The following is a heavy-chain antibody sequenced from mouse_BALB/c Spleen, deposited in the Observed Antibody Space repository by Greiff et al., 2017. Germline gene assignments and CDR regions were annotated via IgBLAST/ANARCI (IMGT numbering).Heavy chain of an antibody. D-gene: IGHD2-1*01. CDR3: ARTYGNYGGAMDY. V-gene: IGHV2-4-1*01. CDR2: IWSGGST. J-gene: IGHJ4*01. CDR1: GFSLTSYG. Sequence: QVQLQQSGPGLVQPSQSLSITCTVSGFSLTSYGVHWVRQSPGKGLEWLGVIWSGGSTDYNAAFISRLSISKDNSKSQVFFKMNSLQADDTAIYYCARTYGNYGGAMDYWGQGTSVTVSS.